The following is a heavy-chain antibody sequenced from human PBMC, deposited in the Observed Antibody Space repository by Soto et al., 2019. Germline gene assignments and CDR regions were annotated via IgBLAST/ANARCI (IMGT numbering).Heavy chain of an antibody. Sequence: QVQLVQSGAEVKKPGSSVKVSCKASGGTFSSYAISWVRQVPGQGLEWMGGIIPIFGTANYAQKFQGRVTITADESTSTAYMELSSLRSEDTAVYYCARRPRSTRWFGENWFDPWGQGTLVTVSS. CDR3: ARRPRSTRWFGENWFDP. V-gene: IGHV1-69*01. CDR2: IIPIFGTA. D-gene: IGHD3-10*01. J-gene: IGHJ5*02. CDR1: GGTFSSYA.